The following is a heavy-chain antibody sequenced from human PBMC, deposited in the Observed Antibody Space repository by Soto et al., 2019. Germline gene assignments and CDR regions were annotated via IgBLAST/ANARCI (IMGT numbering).Heavy chain of an antibody. V-gene: IGHV4-31*03. CDR2: THYSAST. CDR3: VRYLGCCLDD. CDR1: GGTISSGGYY. Sequence: PWETLTLTCTASGGTISSGGYYWIWIRQHSGKCLEGSGYTHYSASTYYAPFLRSRVDMKVDTSQNQFSLKLSSVTAAVTAVYYCVRYLGCCLDDWGQGALVTVSS. J-gene: IGHJ4*03. D-gene: IGHD2-21*01.